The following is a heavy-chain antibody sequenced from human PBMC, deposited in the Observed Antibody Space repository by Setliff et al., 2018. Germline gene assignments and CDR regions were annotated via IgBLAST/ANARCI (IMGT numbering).Heavy chain of an antibody. CDR2: IYTSGST. CDR3: AKEYVEISFVSNSHRHYGMDV. CDR1: GASISSGSYY. V-gene: IGHV4-61*09. Sequence: ASETLSLTCTVSGASISSGSYYWSWIRQPAGKGLEWIGHIYTSGSTNYNPSLKSRVTISADTSKNLLSLKLSSVTAADTAVYYCAKEYVEISFVSNSHRHYGMDVWGQGTTVTVSS. D-gene: IGHD1-26*01. J-gene: IGHJ6*02.